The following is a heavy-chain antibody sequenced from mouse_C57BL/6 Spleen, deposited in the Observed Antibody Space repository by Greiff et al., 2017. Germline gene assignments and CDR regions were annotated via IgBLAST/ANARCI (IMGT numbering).Heavy chain of an antibody. D-gene: IGHD2-3*01. Sequence: VQLQQPGAELVRPGSSVKLSCKASGYTFTSYWMHWVKQRPIQGLEWIGNIDPSDSETHYNQKFKDKATLTVDKSSSTAYMQLSSLTSEDSAVYYCARSEDGYSPFAYWGQGTLVTVSA. V-gene: IGHV1-52*01. CDR1: GYTFTSYW. J-gene: IGHJ3*01. CDR2: IDPSDSET. CDR3: ARSEDGYSPFAY.